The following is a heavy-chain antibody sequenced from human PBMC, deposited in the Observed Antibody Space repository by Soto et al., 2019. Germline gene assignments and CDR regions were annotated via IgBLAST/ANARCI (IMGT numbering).Heavy chain of an antibody. CDR2: INPKSGGT. V-gene: IGHV1-2*04. D-gene: IGHD2-8*01. Sequence: AAVKVSCKASGYSLTDYHIHWVRQAPGQGLEWLGRINPKSGGTSTAQKFQGWVTMTTDTSISTASMELTRLTSDDTAIYYCARGDSTDCSNGVCSFFYNHDMDVWGQGTTVTVS. CDR1: GYSLTDYH. CDR3: ARGDSTDCSNGVCSFFYNHDMDV. J-gene: IGHJ6*02.